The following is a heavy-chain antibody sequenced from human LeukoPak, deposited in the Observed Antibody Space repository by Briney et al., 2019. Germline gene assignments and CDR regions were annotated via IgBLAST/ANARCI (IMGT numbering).Heavy chain of an antibody. CDR2: VIPIFGTA. J-gene: IGHJ4*02. V-gene: IGHV1-69*01. D-gene: IGHD2-15*01. CDR1: GGTFSSYA. CDR3: ARVPYYCSGGSCYFDY. Sequence: ASVKVSCKASGGTFSSYAISWVRQAPGQGLEWMGGVIPIFGTANYAQKFQGRVTITADESTSTAYMELRSLRSDDTAVYYCARVPYYCSGGSCYFDYWGQGTLVTVSS.